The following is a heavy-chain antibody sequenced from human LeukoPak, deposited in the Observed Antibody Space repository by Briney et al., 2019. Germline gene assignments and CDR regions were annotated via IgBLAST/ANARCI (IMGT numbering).Heavy chain of an antibody. V-gene: IGHV4-34*01. D-gene: IGHD1/OR15-1a*01. CDR1: GGSFSGYY. Sequence: SETLSLTCAVYGGSFSGYYWSWIRQPPGKGLEWIGEINHSGSTNYNPSLKSRVTISVDTSKNQFSLKLSSVTAADTAVYYCARGSPGPRYCYYYYYMDVWGKGTTVTVSS. CDR3: ARGSPGPRYCYYYYYMDV. CDR2: INHSGST. J-gene: IGHJ6*03.